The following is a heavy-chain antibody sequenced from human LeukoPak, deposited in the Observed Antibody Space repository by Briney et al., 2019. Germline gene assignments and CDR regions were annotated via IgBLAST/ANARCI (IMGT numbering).Heavy chain of an antibody. V-gene: IGHV3-53*01. D-gene: IGHD1-26*01. CDR3: ARVWELSFDY. CDR2: IYSAGST. Sequence: PGGSLRLSCAASEFTVTTDHMSWVRQAAGKGLECVSVIYSAGSTSHADSVKGRFTISRDNSKNTVHLQVNSLRAEDTAVYYCARVWELSFDYWGQGTLVTVSS. J-gene: IGHJ4*02. CDR1: EFTVTTDH.